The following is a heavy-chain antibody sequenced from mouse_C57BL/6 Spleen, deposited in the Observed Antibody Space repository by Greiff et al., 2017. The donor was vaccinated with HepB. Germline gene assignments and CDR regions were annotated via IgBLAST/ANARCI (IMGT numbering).Heavy chain of an antibody. CDR1: GYTFTSYW. CDR3: ARSGYDYDVAY. CDR2: INPSSGYT. Sequence: VQLQQSGAELAKPGASVKLSCKASGYTFTSYWMHWVKQRPGQGLEWIGYINPSSGYTKYNQKFKDKATLTAEKSSSTAYMQLSSLTYEDSAVYYCARSGYDYDVAYWGQGTLVTVSA. J-gene: IGHJ3*01. D-gene: IGHD2-4*01. V-gene: IGHV1-7*01.